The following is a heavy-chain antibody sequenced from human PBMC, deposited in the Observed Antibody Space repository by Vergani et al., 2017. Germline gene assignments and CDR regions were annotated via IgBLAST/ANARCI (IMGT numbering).Heavy chain of an antibody. V-gene: IGHV3-74*03. CDR3: ATEKDFDSSGHFY. CDR1: GFSFNSYW. CDR2: IKSDGSIT. D-gene: IGHD3-22*01. Sequence: DVHLAESGGGFFQPGGSLRLSCSASGFSFNSYWMHWVRQVPGKGLLWVSRIKSDGSITAYADSVKGRFTISRDNSKNTLYLQMNSLRAEDTAVYYCATEKDFDSSGHFYWGQGTLVTVSS. J-gene: IGHJ4*02.